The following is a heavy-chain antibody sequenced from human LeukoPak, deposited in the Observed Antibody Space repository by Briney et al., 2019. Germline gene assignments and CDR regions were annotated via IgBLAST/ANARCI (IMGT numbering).Heavy chain of an antibody. CDR1: GFTFGSYA. J-gene: IGHJ4*02. CDR2: TGGGSETT. D-gene: IGHD1-26*01. V-gene: IGHV3-23*01. CDR3: AKVLSGSQDY. Sequence: GGSLRLSCAASGFTFGSYAMSWVRQAPGKGLEWVSTTGGGSETTSYADSAKGRFTNSRDNSKNTVYLQMNSLRAEDTAVYYCAKVLSGSQDYWGQGTLVTVFS.